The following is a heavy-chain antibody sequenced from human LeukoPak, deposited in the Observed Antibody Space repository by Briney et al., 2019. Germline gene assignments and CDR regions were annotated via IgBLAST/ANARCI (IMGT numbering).Heavy chain of an antibody. V-gene: IGHV3-15*01. Sequence: GGSLRLSCAASGFTFRDAWMTWVRQAPGKGLECVGRIRSKTDGGTTDYAVSVQGRFTISRDDSKNTLYLQMSSLKTEDTAVYYCAKHIYGVVSIQQWGQGTLVTVSS. D-gene: IGHD3-3*01. CDR2: IRSKTDGGTT. CDR1: GFTFRDAW. CDR3: AKHIYGVVSIQQ. J-gene: IGHJ1*01.